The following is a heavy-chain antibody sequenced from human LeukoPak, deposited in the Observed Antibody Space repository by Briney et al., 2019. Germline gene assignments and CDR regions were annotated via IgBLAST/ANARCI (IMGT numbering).Heavy chain of an antibody. J-gene: IGHJ4*02. D-gene: IGHD3-22*01. Sequence: GGSLRLSCAASGFTFDDYGMSWVRQAPGKGLEWVSGINWNGGSTGYADSVKGRFTISRDNAKNSLYLQMNSLRAEDTASYYCARDMYYYDSSGYYPDYWGQGTLVTVSS. CDR1: GFTFDDYG. V-gene: IGHV3-20*04. CDR3: ARDMYYYDSSGYYPDY. CDR2: INWNGGST.